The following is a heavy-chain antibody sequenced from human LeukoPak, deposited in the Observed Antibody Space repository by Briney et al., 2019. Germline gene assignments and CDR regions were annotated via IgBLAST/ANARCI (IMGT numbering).Heavy chain of an antibody. V-gene: IGHV3-23*01. CDR1: GFTFSSYS. D-gene: IGHD5-18*01. J-gene: IGHJ6*03. CDR2: ISGSGDST. CDR3: AKSPGDTRSYYYMDV. Sequence: PGGSLRLSCAASGFTFSSYSMNWVRQAPGKGLEWVSGISGSGDSTYYADSVKGRFTISRDNSKNTIHLQLNSLRAEDTAIYYCAKSPGDTRSYYYMDVWGKGTTVTVSS.